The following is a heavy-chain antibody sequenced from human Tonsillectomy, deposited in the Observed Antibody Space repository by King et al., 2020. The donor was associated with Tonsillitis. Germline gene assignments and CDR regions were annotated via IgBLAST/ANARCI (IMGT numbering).Heavy chain of an antibody. CDR1: GYTFSNYY. J-gene: IGHJ6*02. Sequence: VQLVQSGAEVRKPGASVKVSCKASGYTFSNYYIHWVRQAPGQGLEWVGIINPNGGSTSYPQKFRGRVTMTRDTSTSTVYMELSSLRSEDTAVYYCERDAQYGANGLTYHYYGMDVWGQGTTVTVSS. D-gene: IGHD4-17*01. CDR3: ERDAQYGANGLTYHYYGMDV. V-gene: IGHV1-46*01. CDR2: INPNGGST.